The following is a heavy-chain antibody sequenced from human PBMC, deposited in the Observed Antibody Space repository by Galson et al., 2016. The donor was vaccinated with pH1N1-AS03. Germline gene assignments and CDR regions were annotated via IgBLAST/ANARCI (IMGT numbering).Heavy chain of an antibody. V-gene: IGHV3-7*01. J-gene: IGHJ4*02. CDR1: GFRFIGYW. CDR3: TSGMVELDY. D-gene: IGHD3-10*01. Sequence: SLRLSCAASGFRFIGYWMTWVRQAPGKGLEWVANIDQDGSEKYYMDSVEGRFTISRDNAKNSLSLQMNSLRSEDTAVYYCTSGMVELDYWGQGTLVTVSS. CDR2: IDQDGSEK.